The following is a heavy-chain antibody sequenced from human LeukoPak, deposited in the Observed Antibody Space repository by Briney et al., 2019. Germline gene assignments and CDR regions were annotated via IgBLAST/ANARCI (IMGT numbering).Heavy chain of an antibody. Sequence: SGGSLRLSCAASGFTFSDYYMNWIRQAPGKGLEWVSYISDSGSSIYYADSVKGRFTISRDNAMNSLYLQMSSLRVEDTAVYYCARARLMINGAFGIWGQGTMVTVSS. J-gene: IGHJ3*02. CDR2: ISDSGSSI. V-gene: IGHV3-11*01. CDR3: ARARLMINGAFGI. CDR1: GFTFSDYY. D-gene: IGHD3-16*01.